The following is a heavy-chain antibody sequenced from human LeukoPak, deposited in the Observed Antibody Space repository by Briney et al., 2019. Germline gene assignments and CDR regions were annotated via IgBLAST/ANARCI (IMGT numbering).Heavy chain of an antibody. D-gene: IGHD2-2*01. CDR3: AKERVVPAAHFDY. V-gene: IGHV3-30*18. Sequence: GRSLRLSCAASGFTFSSYGMPWVRQAPGKGLEWVAVISYDGSNKYYADSVKGRFTISRDNSKNTLYLQMNSLRAEDTAVYYCAKERVVPAAHFDYWGQGTLVTVSS. J-gene: IGHJ4*02. CDR1: GFTFSSYG. CDR2: ISYDGSNK.